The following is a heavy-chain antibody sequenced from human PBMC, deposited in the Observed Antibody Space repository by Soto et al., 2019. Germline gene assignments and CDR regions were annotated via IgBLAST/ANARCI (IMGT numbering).Heavy chain of an antibody. D-gene: IGHD3-16*01. CDR2: IKQDGSER. CDR3: ARAGGGGDYPDDAFDI. Sequence: PDGSRRRSFSAGGLTINRYWMSWVRQAPWQGLEWVANIKQDGSERYYVDSVQGRFTISRDNAKNSLYLQMNSLRAENTAVYYCARAGGGGDYPDDAFDISGQGTRGTVSS. J-gene: IGHJ3*02. CDR1: GLTINRYW. V-gene: IGHV3-7*03.